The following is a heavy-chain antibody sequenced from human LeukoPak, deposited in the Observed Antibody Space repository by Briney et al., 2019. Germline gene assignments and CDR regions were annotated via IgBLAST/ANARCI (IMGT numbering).Heavy chain of an antibody. CDR2: IIPIFGAA. CDR3: ASWYYYDSSGSYYFDY. J-gene: IGHJ4*02. Sequence: ASVKVSCKASGGTFSSYAISWVRQAPGQGLEWMGGIIPIFGAANYAQKFQGRVTITADESTSTAYMELSSLRSEDTAVYYCASWYYYDSSGSYYFDYWGQGTLVTVSS. V-gene: IGHV1-69*13. CDR1: GGTFSSYA. D-gene: IGHD3-22*01.